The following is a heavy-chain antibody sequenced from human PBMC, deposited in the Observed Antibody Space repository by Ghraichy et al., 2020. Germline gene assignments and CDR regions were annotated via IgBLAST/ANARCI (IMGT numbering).Heavy chain of an antibody. CDR3: ARGFCRGGSCYSAHYNFALDV. D-gene: IGHD2-15*01. Sequence: SQTLSLTCAVNGGSFNGSYWSWIRQPPGKGRGWIGKFNHSGGTQYNPSLESRVTISGDTSKNHFSLRLTSLPAEDTAVYYFARGFCRGGSCYSAHYNFALDVWGQGTTVIVSS. CDR2: FNHSGGT. CDR1: GGSFNGSY. J-gene: IGHJ6*02. V-gene: IGHV4-34*01.